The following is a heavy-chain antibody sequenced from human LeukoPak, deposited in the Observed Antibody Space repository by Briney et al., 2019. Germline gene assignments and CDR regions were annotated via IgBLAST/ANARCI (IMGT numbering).Heavy chain of an antibody. CDR2: ISAYNGNT. V-gene: IGHV1-18*01. CDR1: GYTFTSYA. D-gene: IGHD6-19*01. Sequence: ASVKVSCKASGYTFTSYAMHWVRQAPGQRLEWMGWISAYNGNTNYAQKLQGRVTMTTDTSTSTAYMELRSLRSDDTAVYYCARDSSGWYRRWDYWGQGTVVTVSS. J-gene: IGHJ4*02. CDR3: ARDSSGWYRRWDY.